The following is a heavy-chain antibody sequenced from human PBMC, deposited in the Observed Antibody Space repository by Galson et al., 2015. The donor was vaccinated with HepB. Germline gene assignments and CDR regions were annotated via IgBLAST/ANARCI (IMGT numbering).Heavy chain of an antibody. D-gene: IGHD4-17*01. CDR1: GFTFSNYG. V-gene: IGHV3-21*01. Sequence: SLRLSCAASGFTFSNYGMNWVRQAPGKGLEWVSSISTSSSYIYYADSVKGRFTISRDNAKNSLYLQMNSLRAEDTAVYYCARHTHDYGDYLWGRQEDSKYYFDYWGQGTLVTVSS. CDR2: ISTSSSYI. CDR3: ARHTHDYGDYLWGRQEDSKYYFDY. J-gene: IGHJ4*02.